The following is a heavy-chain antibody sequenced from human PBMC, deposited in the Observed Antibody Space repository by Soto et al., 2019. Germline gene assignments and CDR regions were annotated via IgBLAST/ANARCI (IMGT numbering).Heavy chain of an antibody. CDR2: IDPSDSFT. V-gene: IGHV5-10-1*01. CDR1: GYSFTSYW. Sequence: GESLKISCKGSGYSFTSYWISWVRQMPGKGLEWMGRIDPSDSFTNYSPSFQGHVTISADKSISTAYLQWSSLKASDTAMYFCARHFDSSGYYLAFDYWGQGTLVTVSS. J-gene: IGHJ4*02. CDR3: ARHFDSSGYYLAFDY. D-gene: IGHD3-22*01.